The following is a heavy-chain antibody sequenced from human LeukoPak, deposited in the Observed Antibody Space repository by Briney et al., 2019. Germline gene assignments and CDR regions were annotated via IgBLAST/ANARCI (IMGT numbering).Heavy chain of an antibody. CDR1: GGTFSSYA. V-gene: IGHV1-69*05. CDR3: ARERDYRLPTPHSWFDT. D-gene: IGHD3-16*02. Sequence: ASVKVSCKASGGTFSSYAISWVRQAPGQGLEWMGGIIPIFGTANYAQKFQGRVTITTDESTSTAYMELSSLRSEDTAVYYCARERDYRLPTPHSWFDTWGQGTLVTVSS. J-gene: IGHJ5*02. CDR2: IIPIFGTA.